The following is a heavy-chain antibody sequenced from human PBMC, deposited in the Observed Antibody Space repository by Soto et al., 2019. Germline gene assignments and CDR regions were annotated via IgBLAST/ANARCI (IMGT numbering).Heavy chain of an antibody. D-gene: IGHD2-8*01. CDR1: GGTFRTAA. CDR2: IMPVFRTP. V-gene: IGHV1-69*12. CDR3: ARDNDRPQLGGNYYYILDV. Sequence: QVQLEQSGAEVKKPGSSVKVSCKASGGTFRTAAISWVRQAPGQGLEWMGGIMPVFRTPDYAQKFQGRVPITADEPTNTAYMELSGLRSDDTAVYYCARDNDRPQLGGNYYYILDVWGQGTTITVSS. J-gene: IGHJ6*02.